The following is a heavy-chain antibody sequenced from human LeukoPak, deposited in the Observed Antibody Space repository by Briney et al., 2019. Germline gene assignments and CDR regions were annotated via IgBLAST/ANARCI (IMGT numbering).Heavy chain of an antibody. Sequence: GGSLRLSCAASGFTFSKDWMSWVRQAPGKGLEWVAVMWYDGSNKYYADSVKGRFTISRDNSQNTLYLQMNSLRAEDTAVYYCARDWGYCGGDCYSLGLDYWGQGTLVTVSS. D-gene: IGHD2-21*02. J-gene: IGHJ4*02. CDR1: GFTFSKDW. V-gene: IGHV3-33*07. CDR3: ARDWGYCGGDCYSLGLDY. CDR2: MWYDGSNK.